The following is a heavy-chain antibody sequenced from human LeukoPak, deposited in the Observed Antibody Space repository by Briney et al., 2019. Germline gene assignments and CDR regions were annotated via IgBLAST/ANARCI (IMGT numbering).Heavy chain of an antibody. D-gene: IGHD1-26*01. CDR3: ARDAPLYSGSYRTRPS. CDR2: IYSGGST. V-gene: IGHV3-66*01. J-gene: IGHJ5*02. CDR1: GFTVSSNY. Sequence: PGGSLRLSCAASGFTVSSNYMSWVRQAPGKGLEWVSVIYSGGSTYYADSVKGRFTISRDNPKNTLYLQMNSLRAEDTAVYYCARDAPLYSGSYRTRPSWGQGTLVTVSS.